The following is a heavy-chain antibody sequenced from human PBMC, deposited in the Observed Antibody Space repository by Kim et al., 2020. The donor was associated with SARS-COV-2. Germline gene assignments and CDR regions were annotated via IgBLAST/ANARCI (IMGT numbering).Heavy chain of an antibody. CDR2: GST. J-gene: IGHJ4*02. D-gene: IGHD3-10*01. Sequence: GSTYSNPSLKSRVTISVDTSKNQFSLKLSSVTASDTAVYYCARDRSGSFDYWGQGTLVTVSS. V-gene: IGHV4-31*02. CDR3: ARDRSGSFDY.